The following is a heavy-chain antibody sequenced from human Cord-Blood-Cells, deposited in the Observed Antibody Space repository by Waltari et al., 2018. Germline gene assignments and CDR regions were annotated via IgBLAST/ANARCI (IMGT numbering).Heavy chain of an antibody. V-gene: IGHV4-4*07. CDR3: ARSGYSSGWFDAFDI. CDR2: IYTSGST. J-gene: IGHJ3*02. D-gene: IGHD6-19*01. CDR1: GGPISSYY. Sequence: QVQLQESGPGLVKPSETLSLTCTVSGGPISSYYWSWIRQPAGKGLEWIGRIYTSGSTNYNPSLKSRVTMSVDTSKNQFSLKLSSVTAADTAVYYCARSGYSSGWFDAFDIWGQGTMVTVSS.